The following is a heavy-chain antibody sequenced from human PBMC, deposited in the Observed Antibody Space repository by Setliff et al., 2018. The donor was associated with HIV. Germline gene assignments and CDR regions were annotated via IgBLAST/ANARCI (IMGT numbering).Heavy chain of an antibody. CDR2: IFSDDEK. V-gene: IGHV2-26*02. CDR3: AHRAIRPGYYYMDV. D-gene: IGHD2-2*02. Sequence: GSGPTLVNPTETLTLTCTVSGFSLSNTRMGVSWIRQPPGKALEWLTHIFSDDEKSYSTSLKTRLTVTKDTSKNQVVLTMTNMDPVDTATYHCAHRAIRPGYYYMDVWGKGTTVTVSS. J-gene: IGHJ6*03. CDR1: GFSLSNTRMG.